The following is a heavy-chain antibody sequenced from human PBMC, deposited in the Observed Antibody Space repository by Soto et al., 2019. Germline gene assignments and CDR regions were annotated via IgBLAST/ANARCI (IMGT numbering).Heavy chain of an antibody. CDR2: IWYDGSNK. Sequence: GGSLRLSSAASGFAFSSYGMHWFRQAPGKGLEWVAVIWYDGSNKYYADSVKGRFTISRDNSKNTLYLQMNSLRAEDTAVYYCARDRGYYGSGSSSWFDPWGQGTLVTVSS. CDR1: GFAFSSYG. J-gene: IGHJ5*02. D-gene: IGHD3-10*01. CDR3: ARDRGYYGSGSSSWFDP. V-gene: IGHV3-33*01.